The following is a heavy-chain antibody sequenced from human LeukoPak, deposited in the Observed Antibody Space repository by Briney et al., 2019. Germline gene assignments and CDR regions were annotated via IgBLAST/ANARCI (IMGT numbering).Heavy chain of an antibody. Sequence: GGSLRLSCAASGFTFSTCSMNWVRQAPGKGLEWVSSISSNGNSIFYADSVKGRFTISRDNAKNSLYLQVNSLRAEDTAVYYCARGANVNVFDIWGQGTMVTVSS. CDR2: ISSNGNSI. V-gene: IGHV3-21*01. CDR1: GFTFSTCS. CDR3: ARGANVNVFDI. J-gene: IGHJ3*02.